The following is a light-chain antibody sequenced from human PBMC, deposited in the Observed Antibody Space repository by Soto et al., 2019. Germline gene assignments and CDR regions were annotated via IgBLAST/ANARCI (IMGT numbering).Light chain of an antibody. J-gene: IGLJ2*01. V-gene: IGLV2-8*01. CDR1: SSDVGGYNY. CDR3: SSYAGSNFVV. CDR2: EVT. Sequence: QSALTQPPSASGSPGQSVTISCTGTSSDVGGYNYVSWYQQHPGKAPKLMIYEVTKRPSGVPDRFSGSKSDNTASLTVPGLQAEDEADYYCSSYAGSNFVVFGGGTKVTVL.